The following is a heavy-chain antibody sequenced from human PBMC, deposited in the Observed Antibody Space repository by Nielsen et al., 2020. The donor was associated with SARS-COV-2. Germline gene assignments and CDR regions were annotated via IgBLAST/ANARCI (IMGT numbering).Heavy chain of an antibody. CDR2: IYTSGST. CDR1: GGSISSGTYY. J-gene: IGHJ6*02. CDR3: ASHRRGYSEDYGMDV. V-gene: IGHV4-61*02. D-gene: IGHD5-18*01. Sequence: SETLSLTCTVSGGSISSGTYYWSWIRQPAGKGLEWIGRIYTSGSTNYNPSLKSRVTISVDTSKNQFSLRLKSVTAADTAVYYCASHRRGYSEDYGMDVWGQGTTVTVSS.